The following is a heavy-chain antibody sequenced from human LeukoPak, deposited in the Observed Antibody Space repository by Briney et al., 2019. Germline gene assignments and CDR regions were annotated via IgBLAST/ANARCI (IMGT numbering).Heavy chain of an antibody. Sequence: ASVKVSCKASGYTFTGYYMHWVRQAPGQGLEWMGWINPNSGGTNYAQKFQGRVTMTRDTSISTAYMELSRLRFDDTAVYYCARFVVVPAAISDAFDIWGQGTMVTVSS. CDR3: ARFVVVPAAISDAFDI. D-gene: IGHD2-2*01. J-gene: IGHJ3*02. V-gene: IGHV1-2*02. CDR1: GYTFTGYY. CDR2: INPNSGGT.